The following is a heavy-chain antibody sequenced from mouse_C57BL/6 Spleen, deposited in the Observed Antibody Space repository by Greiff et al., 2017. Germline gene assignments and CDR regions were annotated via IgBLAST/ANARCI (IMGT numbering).Heavy chain of an antibody. CDR1: GFSLTSYG. Sequence: VQLQQSGPGLVQPSQSLSITCTVSGFSLTSYGVHWVRQSPGKGLEWLGVIWSGGSTDYNAAFISRLSISKDNSKSQVFFKMNSLQADDTAIYYCATFYDYDEGDYAMDYWGQGTSVTVSS. CDR3: ATFYDYDEGDYAMDY. D-gene: IGHD2-4*01. J-gene: IGHJ4*01. CDR2: IWSGGST. V-gene: IGHV2-2*01.